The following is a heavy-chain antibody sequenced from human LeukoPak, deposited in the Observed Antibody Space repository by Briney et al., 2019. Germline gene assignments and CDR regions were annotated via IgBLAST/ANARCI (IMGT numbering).Heavy chain of an antibody. Sequence: GGSLRLSCAASGFTFSSYGMHWVRQAPGKGLEWVAVISYDGSNKCYADSVKGRFTISRDNSKNTLYLQMNSLRAEDTAVYYCAKWGGGGSLNYYMDVWGKGTTVTVSS. CDR1: GFTFSSYG. J-gene: IGHJ6*03. CDR3: AKWGGGGSLNYYMDV. CDR2: ISYDGSNK. V-gene: IGHV3-30*18. D-gene: IGHD2-15*01.